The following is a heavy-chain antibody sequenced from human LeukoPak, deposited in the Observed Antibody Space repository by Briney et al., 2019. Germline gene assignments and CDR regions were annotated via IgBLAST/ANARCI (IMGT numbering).Heavy chain of an antibody. J-gene: IGHJ4*02. CDR2: ISSSSSYI. Sequence: GGSLRLSCAASGFTFSSYSMNWVRQAPGKGLEWVSSISSSSSYIYYADSVKGRYTISRDNSKNTLYLQMNSLRPEDTSVYFCARSPTSWYFDYWGQGTLVTVSS. CDR1: GFTFSSYS. CDR3: ARSPTSWYFDY. V-gene: IGHV3-21*01. D-gene: IGHD2-2*01.